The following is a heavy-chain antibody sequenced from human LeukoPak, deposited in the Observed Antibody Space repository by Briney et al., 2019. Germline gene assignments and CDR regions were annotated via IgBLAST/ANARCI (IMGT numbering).Heavy chain of an antibody. Sequence: ASVKVSCKASGFTFTSSAMQWVRQARGQRLEWIGWIVGGSGNTNYAQKFQERVTITRDTSTSTAYMELSSLRAEDTAVYYCAAADFWSGYFSGPFDYWGQGTLVTVSS. CDR2: IVGGSGNT. D-gene: IGHD3-3*01. CDR3: AAADFWSGYFSGPFDY. CDR1: GFTFTSSA. J-gene: IGHJ4*02. V-gene: IGHV1-58*02.